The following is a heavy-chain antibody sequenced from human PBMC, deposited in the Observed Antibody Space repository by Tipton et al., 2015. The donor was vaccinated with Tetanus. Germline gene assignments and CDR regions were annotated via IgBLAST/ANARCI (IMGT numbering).Heavy chain of an antibody. D-gene: IGHD4-17*01. CDR3: AKDKGHTVTYFDS. J-gene: IGHJ4*02. V-gene: IGHV3-23*03. CDR2: IYSGGTMT. CDR1: GFTFSSYG. Sequence: SLRLSCAASGFTFSSYGMSWVRQAPGKGLEWVAVIYSGGTMTFYADSVKGRFTTSRDNSKNSLYLQMNSLRAEDTAVYYCAKDKGHTVTYFDSWGQGTLVTVSS.